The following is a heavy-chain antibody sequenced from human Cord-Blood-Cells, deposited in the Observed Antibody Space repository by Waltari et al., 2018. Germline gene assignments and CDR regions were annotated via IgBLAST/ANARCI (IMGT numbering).Heavy chain of an antibody. CDR1: GGTFSSYA. J-gene: IGHJ4*02. V-gene: IGHV1-69*01. CDR3: ASVGRYCSGGSCYFDY. Sequence: QVQLVQSGAAVKKTGSSVKVSCKAPGGTFSSYAISWVRQAPGQGLEWMGGIIPIFGTANYAQKFQGRVTITADESTSTAYMELSSLRSEDTAVYYCASVGRYCSGGSCYFDYWGQGTLVTVSS. D-gene: IGHD2-15*01. CDR2: IIPIFGTA.